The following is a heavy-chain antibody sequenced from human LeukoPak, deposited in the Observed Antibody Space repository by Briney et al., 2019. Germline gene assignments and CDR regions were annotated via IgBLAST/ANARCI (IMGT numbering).Heavy chain of an antibody. CDR1: GGSISSYY. Sequence: PSETLSLTCTVSGGSISSYYWSWIRQPPGKGLEWIGYIYYSGSTSYNPSLKSRVTISVDTSKNQFSLKLSSVTAADTAVYYCARVIVVPAAMNGEYNWFDPWGQGTLVTVSS. CDR2: IYYSGST. J-gene: IGHJ5*02. V-gene: IGHV4-59*01. D-gene: IGHD2-2*01. CDR3: ARVIVVPAAMNGEYNWFDP.